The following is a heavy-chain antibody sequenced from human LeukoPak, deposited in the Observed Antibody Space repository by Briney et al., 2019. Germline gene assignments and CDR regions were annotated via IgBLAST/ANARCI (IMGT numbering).Heavy chain of an antibody. CDR1: GYTFTSYG. D-gene: IGHD3-22*01. CDR2: INPSGGST. J-gene: IGHJ4*02. CDR3: AHSPYDSSGYSLDY. V-gene: IGHV1-46*01. Sequence: ASVKVSCKASGYTFTSYGISWVRQAPGQGLEWMGIINPSGGSTSYAQKFQGRVTMTRDMSTSTVYMELSSLRSEDTAVYYCAHSPYDSSGYSLDYWGQGTLVTVSS.